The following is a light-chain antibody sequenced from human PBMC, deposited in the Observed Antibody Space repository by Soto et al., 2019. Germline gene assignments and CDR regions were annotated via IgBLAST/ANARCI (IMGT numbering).Light chain of an antibody. CDR2: GNS. CDR3: QSYDSSLSGPVV. V-gene: IGLV1-40*01. CDR1: SSNIGAHYD. Sequence: QSVLTQPPSVSGAPGQRVTISCTGSSSNIGAHYDVHWYQHLPGTAPKLLIFGNSNRPSGVPDRFSGSKSGTSASLAITGLQAEDEADYYCQSYDSSLSGPVVFGGGTKLTVL. J-gene: IGLJ2*01.